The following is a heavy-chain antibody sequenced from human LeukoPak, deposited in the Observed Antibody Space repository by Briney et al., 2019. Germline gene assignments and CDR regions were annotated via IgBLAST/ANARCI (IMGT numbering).Heavy chain of an antibody. Sequence: SVKVSCKASGGTFSSYAISWVRQAPGQGLEWMGGIIPIFGTANYAQKFQGRVTITSDESTSTAYMELSSLRSEDTAVYYCARGGVAGTSSYFQHWGQGTLVTVSS. J-gene: IGHJ1*01. CDR1: GGTFSSYA. D-gene: IGHD6-19*01. V-gene: IGHV1-69*13. CDR3: ARGGVAGTSSYFQH. CDR2: IIPIFGTA.